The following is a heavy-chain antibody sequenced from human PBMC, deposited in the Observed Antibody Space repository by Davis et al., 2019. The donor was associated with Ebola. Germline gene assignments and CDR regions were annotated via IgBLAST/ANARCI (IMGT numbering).Heavy chain of an antibody. D-gene: IGHD5-12*01. CDR3: TTPGGQDSGYDVFDI. Sequence: SVPVSCLASGYTFLNYYMHWVLQAPVQGLEWMGMLNPNDGRTIYAQKFQGRVTVTRDTSTTTVYMDLSSLRSEDTALYYCTTPGGQDSGYDVFDIWGKGTMVTVSS. CDR2: LNPNDGRT. J-gene: IGHJ3*02. V-gene: IGHV1-46*03. CDR1: GYTFLNYY.